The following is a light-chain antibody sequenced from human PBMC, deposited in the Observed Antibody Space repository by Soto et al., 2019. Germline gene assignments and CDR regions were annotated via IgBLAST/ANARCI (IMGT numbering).Light chain of an antibody. J-gene: IGLJ3*02. CDR1: SSNIGAGYD. CDR2: GNS. CDR3: QSYDSSLTV. V-gene: IGLV1-40*01. Sequence: AVVPQPPSVSGAPGQRVTISCTGSSSNIGAGYDVHWYQQLPGTAPKLLIYGNSNRPSGVPDRFSGSKSGTSASRASTGLQAEDEADYYCQSYDSSLTVFGGGTKVTVL.